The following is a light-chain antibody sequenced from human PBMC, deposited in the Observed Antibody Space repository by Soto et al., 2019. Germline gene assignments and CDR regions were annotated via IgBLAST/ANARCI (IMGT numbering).Light chain of an antibody. CDR3: SSYTSSSTPI. Sequence: QSALTQPASVSGSTGQSITISCTGTSSDVAGYNYVSWYQQHPGKAPKLMIYDVSNRPSGVSNRFSGSKSGNTASLTISGLQAEDEADYYCSSYTSSSTPIFGGGTKLTVL. CDR1: SSDVAGYNY. V-gene: IGLV2-14*01. CDR2: DVS. J-gene: IGLJ2*01.